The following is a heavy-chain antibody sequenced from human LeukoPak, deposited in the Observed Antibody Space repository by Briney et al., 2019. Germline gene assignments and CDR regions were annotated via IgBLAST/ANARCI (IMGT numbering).Heavy chain of an antibody. J-gene: IGHJ4*02. V-gene: IGHV4-34*01. CDR1: GGSFSGYY. Sequence: SETLSLTCAVYGGSFSGYYWSWIRQPPWKGLEWIGEINHSGSTNYNPSLKSRVTISVDTSKNQFSLKLSSVTAADTAVYYCARYSSGWYSDYFDYWGQGTLVTVSS. CDR2: INHSGST. CDR3: ARYSSGWYSDYFDY. D-gene: IGHD6-19*01.